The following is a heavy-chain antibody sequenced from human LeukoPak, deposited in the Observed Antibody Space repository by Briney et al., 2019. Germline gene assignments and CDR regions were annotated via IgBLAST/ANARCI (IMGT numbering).Heavy chain of an antibody. V-gene: IGHV3-30*18. Sequence: PGRSLRLSCAASGFTFSSYGMHWVRQAPGKGLEWVAVISYDGSNKYYADSVKGRFTISRDNSKNTLYLQMNSLRAEDTAVYYCAKDLITTTRQVWGQGTLVTVPS. J-gene: IGHJ4*02. CDR1: GFTFSSYG. D-gene: IGHD3-3*01. CDR3: AKDLITTTRQV. CDR2: ISYDGSNK.